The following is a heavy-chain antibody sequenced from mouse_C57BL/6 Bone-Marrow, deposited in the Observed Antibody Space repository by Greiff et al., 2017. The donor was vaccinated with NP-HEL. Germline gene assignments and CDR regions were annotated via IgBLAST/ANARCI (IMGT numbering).Heavy chain of an antibody. CDR1: GYTFTSYW. CDR2: IDPSDSET. CDR3: ARFPFAY. J-gene: IGHJ3*01. Sequence: PWAELVRPGSSVKLSCKASGYTFTSYWMHWVKQRPIQGLEWIGNIDPSDSETHYNQKFKDKATLTVDKSSSTAYMQLSSLTSEDSAVYYCARFPFAYWGQGTLVTVSA. V-gene: IGHV1-52*01.